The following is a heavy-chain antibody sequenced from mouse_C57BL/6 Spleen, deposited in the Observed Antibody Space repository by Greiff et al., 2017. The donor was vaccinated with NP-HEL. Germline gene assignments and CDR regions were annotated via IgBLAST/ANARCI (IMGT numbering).Heavy chain of an antibody. J-gene: IGHJ4*01. CDR3: ARTDYGSTNAMDY. Sequence: QVQLKQSGAELVKPGASVKISCKASGYVFSSYWMNWVKQRPGKGLEWIGQIYPGDGDTNYNGKFKGKATLTADKSSSTAYMQLSSLTSEDSAVYFCARTDYGSTNAMDYWGQGTSVTVSS. CDR1: GYVFSSYW. CDR2: IYPGDGDT. V-gene: IGHV1-80*01. D-gene: IGHD1-1*01.